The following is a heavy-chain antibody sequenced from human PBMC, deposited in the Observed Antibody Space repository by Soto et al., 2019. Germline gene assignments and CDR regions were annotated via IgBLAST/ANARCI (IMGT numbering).Heavy chain of an antibody. J-gene: IGHJ6*02. CDR2: ISGSGGST. D-gene: IGHD4-17*01. Sequence: GGSLTLSCAASGFTFSSYAMSWVRQAPGKGLEWVSAISGSGGSTYYADSVKGRFTISRDNSKNTLYLQMNSLRAEDTAVYYCAKVESDYGDYVDYYYGMDVWGQGTTVTVSS. CDR3: AKVESDYGDYVDYYYGMDV. V-gene: IGHV3-23*01. CDR1: GFTFSSYA.